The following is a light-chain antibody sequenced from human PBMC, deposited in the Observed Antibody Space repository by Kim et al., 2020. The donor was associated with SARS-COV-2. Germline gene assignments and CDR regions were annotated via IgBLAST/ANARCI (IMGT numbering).Light chain of an antibody. CDR1: SSNIGNNY. V-gene: IGLV1-51*01. J-gene: IGLJ1*01. CDR3: GTWDSSLSAGV. Sequence: GQKVPISCSGSSSNIGNNYLSWYQQLPGTAPELLIYDNNKRPSGIPDRFSGSKSGTSATLGITGLQTGDEADYYCGTWDSSLSAGVFGTGTKVTVL. CDR2: DNN.